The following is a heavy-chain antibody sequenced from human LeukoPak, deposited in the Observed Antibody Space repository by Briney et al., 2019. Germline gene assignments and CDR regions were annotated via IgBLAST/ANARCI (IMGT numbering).Heavy chain of an antibody. CDR2: ISYDGSNK. D-gene: IGHD3-9*01. V-gene: IGHV3-30*04. J-gene: IGHJ3*02. CDR1: GFTFSSYA. Sequence: GGSLRLSCAASGFTFSSYAMHWVRRAPGKGLEWVAVISYDGSNKYYADSVKGRFTISRDNSKNTLYLQMNSLRAEDTAVYYCARAKTDYDILTGYYDAFDIWGQGTMVTVSS. CDR3: ARAKTDYDILTGYYDAFDI.